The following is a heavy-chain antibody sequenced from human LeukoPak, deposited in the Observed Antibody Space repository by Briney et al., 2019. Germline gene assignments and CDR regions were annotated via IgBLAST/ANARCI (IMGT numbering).Heavy chain of an antibody. V-gene: IGHV3-23*01. D-gene: IGHD6-13*01. CDR1: GFTFSSYA. CDR2: ISVSGGST. Sequence: TGGSLRLSCAASGFTFSSYAMSWVRQAPGKGLEWVSAISVSGGSTYYADSVEGRFTISRDNSKNTLYLQVNSLRAEDTAVYCCAKGTGYSSSWYDYWGQGTLVTVSS. CDR3: AKGTGYSSSWYDY. J-gene: IGHJ4*02.